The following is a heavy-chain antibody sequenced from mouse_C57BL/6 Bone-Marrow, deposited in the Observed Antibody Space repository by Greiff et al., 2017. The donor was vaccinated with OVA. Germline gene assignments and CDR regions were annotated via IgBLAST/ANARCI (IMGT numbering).Heavy chain of an antibody. D-gene: IGHD2-4*01. CDR2: INPNNGGT. CDR1: GYTFTDYY. CDR3: ASRMITNWYFDV. Sequence: VQLQQSGPELVKPGASVKISCKASGYTFTDYYMNWVKQSHGKSLEWIGDINPNNGGTSYNQKFKGKATLTVDKSSSTAYMELRSLTSEDSAVYYCASRMITNWYFDVWGTGTTVTVSS. V-gene: IGHV1-26*01. J-gene: IGHJ1*03.